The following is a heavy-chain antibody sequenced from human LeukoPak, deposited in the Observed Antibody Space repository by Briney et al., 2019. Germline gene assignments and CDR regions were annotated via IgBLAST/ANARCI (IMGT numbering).Heavy chain of an antibody. J-gene: IGHJ4*02. CDR1: GYSISTGYY. CDR2: IYHSGST. D-gene: IGHD6-13*01. Sequence: SETLSLTCSVSGYSISTGYYWGWMRQPPGKGLQWIGSIYHSGSTYYDPSLKSRVTISVDTSKNQFSLNLSSVTAADTAVYYCARLLWEQQLVYFDYWGQGTLVTVSS. CDR3: ARLLWEQQLVYFDY. V-gene: IGHV4-38-2*02.